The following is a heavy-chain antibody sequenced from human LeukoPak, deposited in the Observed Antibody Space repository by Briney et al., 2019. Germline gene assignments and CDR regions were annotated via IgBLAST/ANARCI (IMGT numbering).Heavy chain of an antibody. J-gene: IGHJ4*02. CDR3: AAGSPTPFDY. D-gene: IGHD3-10*01. Sequence: SETLSLTCAVYGGSFIGYYWSWIRQPPGKGLEWIGEINHSGSTNYNPSLKSRVTISVDTSKNQFSLKLSSVTAADTAVYYCAAGSPTPFDYWGQGTLVTVSS. CDR2: INHSGST. CDR1: GGSFIGYY. V-gene: IGHV4-34*01.